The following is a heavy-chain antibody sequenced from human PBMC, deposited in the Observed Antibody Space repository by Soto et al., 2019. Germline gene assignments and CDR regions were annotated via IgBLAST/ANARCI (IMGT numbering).Heavy chain of an antibody. V-gene: IGHV4-59*01. D-gene: IGHD6-19*01. CDR2: MYYSGST. CDR1: GGSISSYY. CDR3: ARDRIAVAQRGDYNWLDP. Sequence: SETLSLTCTVSGGSISSYYWSWIRQPPGKGLEWIGYMYYSGSTNYNPSLKSRVTISVDTSKNQSSLKLSSVTAADTAVYYCARDRIAVAQRGDYNWLDPWGQGTLVTVSS. J-gene: IGHJ5*02.